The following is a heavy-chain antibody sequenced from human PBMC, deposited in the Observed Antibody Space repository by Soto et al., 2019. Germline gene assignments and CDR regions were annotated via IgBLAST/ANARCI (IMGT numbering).Heavy chain of an antibody. Sequence: QLQLQESGPGLVKPSETLSLTCTVSGGSISSSSYYWGWIRQPPGKGLEWIGSIYYSGSTYYNPSVKSLVTISVDTSKNQFSLQLSSVTAADTAVYYCARHQSHSSSYVDPWGQGTLVTVSS. CDR3: ARHQSHSSSYVDP. CDR1: GGSISSSSYY. J-gene: IGHJ5*02. V-gene: IGHV4-39*01. CDR2: IYYSGST. D-gene: IGHD6-13*01.